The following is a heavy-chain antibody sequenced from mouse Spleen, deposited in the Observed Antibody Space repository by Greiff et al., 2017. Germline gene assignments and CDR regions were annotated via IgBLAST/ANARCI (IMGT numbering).Heavy chain of an antibody. Sequence: DVHLVESGAGLVQPGGSLKLSCAASGFTFTSYTMSWVRQTPGKRLEWVGYISHGGGSTYYPDTVKGRSTISRDNAKNTLYLQMSSLKSEDTAGYYCARRYDYHYAIGFRGQGTSVT. V-gene: IGHV5-12-2*01. CDR2: ISHGGGST. J-gene: IGHJ4*01. CDR1: GFTFTSYT. D-gene: IGHD2-4*01. CDR3: ARRYDYHYAIGF.